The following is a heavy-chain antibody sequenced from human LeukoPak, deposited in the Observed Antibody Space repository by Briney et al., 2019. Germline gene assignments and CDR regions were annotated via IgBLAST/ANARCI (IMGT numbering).Heavy chain of an antibody. V-gene: IGHV4-59*01. J-gene: IGHJ3*02. CDR1: GGSLRSYY. Sequence: SETLSLTCTVSGGSLRSYYWSWIRQPPGKGLEWIGYIYYSGSTDYNPSLKSRVTISLDTSKNQFSLKLSSVTAADTAVYFCARGLWPGKAFDIWGQGTMVTVSS. CDR2: IYYSGST. CDR3: ARGLWPGKAFDI. D-gene: IGHD3-10*01.